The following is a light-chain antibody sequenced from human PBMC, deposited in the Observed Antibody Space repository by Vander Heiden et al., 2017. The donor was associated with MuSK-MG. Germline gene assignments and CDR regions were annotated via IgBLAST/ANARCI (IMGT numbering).Light chain of an antibody. CDR2: GAS. J-gene: IGKJ3*01. Sequence: EIVLTLSRGTLSFSPGERATLPCRASQSVSSSSLARYQQKPGQAPRLLIYGASSRATGIPNRFSGSGAGTDFTLTISRREPEDFAVYYCQQYNSKPRLFTFGPGTKVDIK. V-gene: IGKV3-20*01. CDR3: QQYNSKPRLFT. CDR1: QSVSSSS.